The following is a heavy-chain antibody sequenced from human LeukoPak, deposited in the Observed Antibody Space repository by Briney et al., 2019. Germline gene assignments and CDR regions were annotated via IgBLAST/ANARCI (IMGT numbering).Heavy chain of an antibody. J-gene: IGHJ4*02. CDR1: GLTFSGSA. V-gene: IGHV3-73*01. Sequence: GGSLRLSCAASGLTFSGSAMHWVRQASGKGLEWVGRIRSKANSYATAYAASVKGRFTISRDDSKNTAYLQMNSPKTEDTAVYYCTRLDYYDSSAPGPYWGQGTLVTVSS. D-gene: IGHD3-22*01. CDR2: IRSKANSYAT. CDR3: TRLDYYDSSAPGPY.